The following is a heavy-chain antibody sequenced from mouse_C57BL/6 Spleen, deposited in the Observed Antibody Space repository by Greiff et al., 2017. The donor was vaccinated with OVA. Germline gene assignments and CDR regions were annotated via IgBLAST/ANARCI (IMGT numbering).Heavy chain of an antibody. D-gene: IGHD1-1*01. CDR1: GYTFTSYW. CDR3: ARGYYGSSHGDYAMYY. CDR2: IDPSDSYT. V-gene: IGHV1-69*01. J-gene: IGHJ4*01. Sequence: VKLQQPGAELVMPGASVKLSCKASGYTFTSYWMHWVKQRPGQGLEWIGEIDPSDSYTNYNQKFKGKSTLTVDKSSSTAYMQLSSLTSEDSAVYYCARGYYGSSHGDYAMYYWGQGTSVTVSS.